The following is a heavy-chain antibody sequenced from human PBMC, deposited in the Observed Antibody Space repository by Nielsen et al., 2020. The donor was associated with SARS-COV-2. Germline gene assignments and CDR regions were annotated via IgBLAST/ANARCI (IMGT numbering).Heavy chain of an antibody. Sequence: GGSLRLSCAASGFTFSNFPMNWVRQAPGKGLEWVASITMSGAYMYYADSVRGRFIVSRDNAENSLYLQMNSLRDEDTAVYYCARDQDGGAATSNWYFDLWGRGTLVIVSS. D-gene: IGHD6-25*01. V-gene: IGHV3-21*01. CDR2: ITMSGAYM. J-gene: IGHJ2*01. CDR3: ARDQDGGAATSNWYFDL. CDR1: GFTFSNFP.